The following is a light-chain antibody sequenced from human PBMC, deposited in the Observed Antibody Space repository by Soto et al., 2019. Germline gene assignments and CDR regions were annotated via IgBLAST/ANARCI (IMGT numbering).Light chain of an antibody. CDR1: QSISSW. J-gene: IGKJ1*01. CDR2: KAS. V-gene: IGKV1-5*03. CDR3: QQYNSYLWT. Sequence: DIPMTQSPSTLSASVGYRVTITCRASQSISSWLAWYQQKPGKAPKLLIYKASSLESGVPSRFSGSGSGTEFTLTISSLQHEDFATYYCQQYNSYLWTFGQGTKVDIK.